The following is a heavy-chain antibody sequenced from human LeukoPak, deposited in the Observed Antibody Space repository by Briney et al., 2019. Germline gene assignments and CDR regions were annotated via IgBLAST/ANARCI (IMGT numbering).Heavy chain of an antibody. CDR1: GFTFSNAW. CDR2: IKSKTDGGTT. V-gene: IGHV3-15*01. J-gene: IGHJ4*02. CDR3: TTSFGITIFGVVITEGGY. Sequence: GGSLRLSCAASGFTFSNAWMSWVRQAPGKGLEWVGRIKSKTDGGTTDYAAPVKGRFTISRDDSKNTLYLQMNSLKTEDTAVYYCTTSFGITIFGVVITEGGYWGQGTLVTVSS. D-gene: IGHD3-3*01.